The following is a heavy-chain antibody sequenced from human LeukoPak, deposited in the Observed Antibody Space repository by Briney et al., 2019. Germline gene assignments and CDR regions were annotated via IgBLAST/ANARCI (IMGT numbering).Heavy chain of an antibody. D-gene: IGHD1-26*01. Sequence: PSQTLSLTCTVSGGSISSGDYYWSWIRQPPGKGLEWIGYIYYSGSTYYNPSLKSRVTISVYTSKNQFSLKLSSVTAADTAVYYCARLPYGATVPTYFDYWGQGTLVTVSS. CDR2: IYYSGST. V-gene: IGHV4-30-4*01. CDR3: ARLPYGATVPTYFDY. J-gene: IGHJ4*02. CDR1: GGSISSGDYY.